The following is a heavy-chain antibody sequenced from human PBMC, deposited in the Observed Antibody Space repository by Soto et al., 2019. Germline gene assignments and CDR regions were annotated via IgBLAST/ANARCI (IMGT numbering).Heavy chain of an antibody. J-gene: IGHJ4*02. CDR1: GFTFSSYG. CDR2: IWYDGSNK. D-gene: IGHD1-7*01. V-gene: IGHV3-33*01. CDR3: ARDPEVELNYGSYYFDY. Sequence: QVQLVESGGGVVQPGRSLRLSCAASGFTFSSYGMHWGRQAPGKGLEWVAVIWYDGSNKYYADSVKGRFTISRDNSKNTLYLQMNSLRAEDTAVYYCARDPEVELNYGSYYFDYWGQGTLVTVSS.